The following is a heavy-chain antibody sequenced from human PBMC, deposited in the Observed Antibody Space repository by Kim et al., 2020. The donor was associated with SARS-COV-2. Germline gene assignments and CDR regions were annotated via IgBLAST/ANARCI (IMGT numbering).Heavy chain of an antibody. CDR3: ARGYCGTATCYTGGTYFDF. J-gene: IGHJ4*01. Sequence: GGSLRLSCAASGFTFSTYGMHWVRQAPGKGLEWVATIWYDGSNEYYPDSVKGRFTVSRDNSKNTLYLQMNSLRAEETAVYYCARGYCGTATCYTGGTYFDFWGRGPLVTASS. D-gene: IGHD2-2*02. V-gene: IGHV3-33*01. CDR1: GFTFSTYG. CDR2: IWYDGSNE.